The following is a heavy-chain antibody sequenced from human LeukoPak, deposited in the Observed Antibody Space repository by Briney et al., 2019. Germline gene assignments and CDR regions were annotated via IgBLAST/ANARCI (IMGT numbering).Heavy chain of an antibody. J-gene: IGHJ6*02. CDR3: AKVPLYDFWSGYYTDYYYGMDV. V-gene: IGHV3-30*02. D-gene: IGHD3-3*01. Sequence: YYEDSVKGRFTISRDNSKNTLYLQMNSLRAEDTAVYYCAKVPLYDFWSGYYTDYYYGMDVWGQGTTATVSS.